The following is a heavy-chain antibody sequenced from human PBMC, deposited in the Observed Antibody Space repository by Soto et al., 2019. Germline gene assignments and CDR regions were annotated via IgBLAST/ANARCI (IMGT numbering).Heavy chain of an antibody. Sequence: QVQLQESGPGLVKPSETLSLTCTVSGGSVSSGSYYWSWIRQPPGKGLEWIGYIYYSGSTNYNPSLKSRVTISVDTSKNQFSLKLSYVTAADTAVYYCARGGYGDYSPWFDYWGQGTLVTVSS. CDR1: GGSVSSGSYY. CDR3: ARGGYGDYSPWFDY. CDR2: IYYSGST. D-gene: IGHD4-17*01. J-gene: IGHJ4*02. V-gene: IGHV4-61*01.